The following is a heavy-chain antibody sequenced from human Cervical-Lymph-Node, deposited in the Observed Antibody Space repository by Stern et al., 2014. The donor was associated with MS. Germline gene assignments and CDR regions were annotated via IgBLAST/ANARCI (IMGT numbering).Heavy chain of an antibody. CDR3: SRDADGYSLVFGY. J-gene: IGHJ4*02. CDR1: GGSISSAESH. V-gene: IGHV4-30-4*01. D-gene: IGHD5-24*01. Sequence: QVQLQESGPGLVKPSPTLSLTCAVTGGSISSAESHWSWIRQSPGTGLEWIGYSHNSGTTYYNPALKSRVTISVDTSKNQFSRKLRSVTAADTAVYYCSRDADGYSLVFGYWGRGTLVTVSS. CDR2: SHNSGTT.